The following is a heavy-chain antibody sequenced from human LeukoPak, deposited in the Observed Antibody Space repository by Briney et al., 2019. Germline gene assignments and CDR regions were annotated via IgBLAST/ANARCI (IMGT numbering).Heavy chain of an antibody. CDR3: ARGGSPYYYDSSGYSLVDY. D-gene: IGHD3-22*01. CDR1: GFTFDDYG. V-gene: IGHV3-20*04. Sequence: PGGSLRLSCAAPGFTFDDYGMSWVRHAPGKGLEWVSGINWNGGSTVYADSVKGRFTISRDNAKNSLYLQMNSLRAEDTALYYCARGGSPYYYDSSGYSLVDYWGQGTLVTVSS. J-gene: IGHJ4*02. CDR2: INWNGGST.